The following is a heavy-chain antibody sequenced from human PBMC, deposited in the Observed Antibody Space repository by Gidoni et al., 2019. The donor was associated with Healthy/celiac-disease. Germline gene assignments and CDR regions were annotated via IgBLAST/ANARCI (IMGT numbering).Heavy chain of an antibody. D-gene: IGHD5-12*01. CDR2: IYYSGST. CDR3: AREGFARDGYDT. CDR1: GGSISSYY. J-gene: IGHJ5*02. Sequence: QVQLQESGPGLVKPSETLSLTCTVSGGSISSYYWSWIRQPPGKGLEWIGYIYYSGSTNYNPSLKSRVTISVDTSKNQFSLKLSSVTAADTAVYYCAREGFARDGYDTWGQGTLVTVSS. V-gene: IGHV4-59*01.